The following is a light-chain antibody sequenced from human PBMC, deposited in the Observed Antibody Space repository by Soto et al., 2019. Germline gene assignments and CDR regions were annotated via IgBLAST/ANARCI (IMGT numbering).Light chain of an antibody. CDR1: QSVTSN. Sequence: EIVMTQSQATLSVSPGERATLSCRASQSVTSNLAWYQQKPGQAPRLLIYGASTRATGFPARFSGSGSGTEFTLTISSLQSEDFAVYYCQQYDNWPWTFGQGTKVEIK. CDR2: GAS. CDR3: QQYDNWPWT. V-gene: IGKV3-15*01. J-gene: IGKJ1*01.